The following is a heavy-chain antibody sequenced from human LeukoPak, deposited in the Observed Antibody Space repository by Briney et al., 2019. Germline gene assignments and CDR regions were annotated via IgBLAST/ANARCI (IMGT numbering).Heavy chain of an antibody. J-gene: IGHJ4*02. V-gene: IGHV4-59*07. CDR2: IYYSRST. D-gene: IGHD4-23*01. Sequence: SDTLSLTCSLSCRSISRYYWRWLRQPPGRGREWIGYIYYSRSTNYTPSRNSRVTTSVDTSKNRFSLKLSSVPAAQPAVFYCAMAANYGGNCLTDYSGQGTPGSASS. CDR3: AMAANYGGNCLTDY. CDR1: CRSISRYY.